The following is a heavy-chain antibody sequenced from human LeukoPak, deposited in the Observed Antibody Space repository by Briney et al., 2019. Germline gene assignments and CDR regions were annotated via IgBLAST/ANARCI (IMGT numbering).Heavy chain of an antibody. D-gene: IGHD3-3*01. V-gene: IGHV1-18*01. Sequence: ASVKGSCKASGYTLFSYVISWVRQAPGEEVVCMGCISAYTGNTNYVQRLQGRVTMTTDTTTSAAYKELMSLPTNDTAVYYCARSPQNYGVASLTDCWGQRTLVSASS. CDR1: GYTLFSYV. J-gene: IGHJ4*02. CDR2: ISAYTGNT. CDR3: ARSPQNYGVASLTDC.